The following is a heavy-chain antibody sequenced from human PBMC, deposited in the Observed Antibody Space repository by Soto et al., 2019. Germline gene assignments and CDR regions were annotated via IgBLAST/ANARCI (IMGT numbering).Heavy chain of an antibody. D-gene: IGHD3-16*01. J-gene: IGHJ5*02. CDR1: GVSLDNFF. CDR3: ARERGGITVSAKPLGEWFDP. V-gene: IGHV4-59*13. Sequence: QVQLQESGPGLLRPSETLSPTGTVPGVSLDNFFWSWIRQTPGKGLNWIGYVSQGGTEGYMTDGETTDYNPSLDSRATISLDLPKNHSSLTLTSVTAADTAVYYCARERGGITVSAKPLGEWFDPWGQGTLVTVSS. CDR2: VSQGGTEGYMTDGETT.